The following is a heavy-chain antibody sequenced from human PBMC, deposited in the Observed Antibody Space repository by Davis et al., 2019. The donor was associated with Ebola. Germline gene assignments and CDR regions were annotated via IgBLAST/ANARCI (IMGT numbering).Heavy chain of an antibody. J-gene: IGHJ4*02. D-gene: IGHD6-19*01. Sequence: GGSLRLSCEVSGFTFSHYGMHWVRQAPGKGLEWLSVISYDGGDKYYADSVKGRFTISRDDSKNTVFLQMNSLRVEDTAVYHCAKGTNRIAVAGMGQNNWGPGTLVTVSS. CDR3: AKGTNRIAVAGMGQNN. CDR1: GFTFSHYG. V-gene: IGHV3-30*18. CDR2: ISYDGGDK.